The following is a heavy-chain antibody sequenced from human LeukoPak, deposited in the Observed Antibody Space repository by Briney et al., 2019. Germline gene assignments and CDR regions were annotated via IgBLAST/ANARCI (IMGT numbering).Heavy chain of an antibody. CDR1: GGSFSSGDYY. V-gene: IGHV4-31*03. Sequence: SQTLSLTCTVSGGSFSSGDYYWNWIRQHPGKGLEWTGYIYYSGSTYYNPSLKSRVAISVDTSKNQFSLKLNSVTAADTAVYYCARRLAVTGRYYFDYWGQGALVTVSS. CDR3: ARRLAVTGRYYFDY. CDR2: IYYSGST. J-gene: IGHJ4*02. D-gene: IGHD6-19*01.